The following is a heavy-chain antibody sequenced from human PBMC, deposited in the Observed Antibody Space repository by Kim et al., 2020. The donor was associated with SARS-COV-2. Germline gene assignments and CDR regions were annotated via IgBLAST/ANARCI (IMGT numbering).Heavy chain of an antibody. CDR2: ISSSSSYI. J-gene: IGHJ6*02. CDR3: ARPFIAAAGIYYYYYYGMDV. CDR1: GFTFSSYS. V-gene: IGHV3-21*01. D-gene: IGHD6-13*01. Sequence: GGSLRLSCAASGFTFSSYSMNWVRQAPGKGLEWVSSISSSSSYIYYADSVKGRFTISRDNAKNSLYLQMNSLRAEDTAVYYCARPFIAAAGIYYYYYYGMDVWGQGTTVTVSS.